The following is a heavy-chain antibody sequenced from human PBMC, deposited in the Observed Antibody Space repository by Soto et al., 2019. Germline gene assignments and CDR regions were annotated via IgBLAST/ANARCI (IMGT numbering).Heavy chain of an antibody. CDR2: IKGDGSER. CDR3: AGDGCTGASCGVCGMGV. D-gene: IGHD2-8*02. CDR1: GFTFSSYW. Sequence: EVQLVESGGGLVQPGGSLRLSCAASGFTFSSYWMSWVRQAPGKGLVWVANIKGDGSERHYVDSVKGRFIISRDNATNSLFLQMNSLAVGDTAVYYCAGDGCTGASCGVCGMGVWGQGTTVTVSS. J-gene: IGHJ6*02. V-gene: IGHV3-7*03.